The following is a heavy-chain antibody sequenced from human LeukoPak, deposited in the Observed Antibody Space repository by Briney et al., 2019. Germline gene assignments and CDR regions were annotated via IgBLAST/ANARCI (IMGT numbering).Heavy chain of an antibody. D-gene: IGHD1-7*01. CDR1: GYTFINYG. V-gene: IGHV1-18*01. CDR2: INVYNANT. CDR3: ARETGTPHFDY. J-gene: IGHJ4*02. Sequence: GGSVKVSCKASGYTFINYGITWVRQAPGQGLEWMGWINVYNANTNYAQKLQGRVTMTTDTSTSTAYMELRSLTSDDTAVYYCARETGTPHFDYWDQGTLVTVSS.